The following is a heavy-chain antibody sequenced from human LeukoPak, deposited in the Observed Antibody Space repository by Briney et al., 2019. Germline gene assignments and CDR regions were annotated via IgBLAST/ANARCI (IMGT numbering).Heavy chain of an antibody. V-gene: IGHV3-23*01. CDR1: GSTFSSYA. J-gene: IGHJ3*02. CDR2: ISGSGGST. CDR3: ARPRTDYYGSGRYDAFDI. D-gene: IGHD3-10*01. Sequence: GGSLRLSCAASGSTFSSYAMSWVRQAPGKGLEWVSAISGSGGSTYYADSVKGRFTISRDNSKNTLYLQMNSLRAEDTAVYYCARPRTDYYGSGRYDAFDIWGQGTMVTVSS.